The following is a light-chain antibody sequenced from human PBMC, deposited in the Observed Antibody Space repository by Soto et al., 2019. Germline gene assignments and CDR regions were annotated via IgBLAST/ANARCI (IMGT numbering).Light chain of an antibody. CDR2: GAS. CDR1: QSVSSSY. CDR3: QQYGGSPPLT. V-gene: IGKV3-20*01. Sequence: EIVLTQSPGTLSLSPGERATLSCRASQSVSSSYLVWYQQKPGQAPRLLIYGASSRATGIPDRFSGSGSGTDFTLTINRLEPEDFAVYYCQQYGGSPPLTVGGGTKVEIK. J-gene: IGKJ4*01.